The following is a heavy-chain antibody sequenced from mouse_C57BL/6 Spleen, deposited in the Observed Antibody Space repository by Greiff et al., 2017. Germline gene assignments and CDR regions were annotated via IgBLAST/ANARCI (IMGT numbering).Heavy chain of an antibody. Sequence: EVKVVESGGGLVKPGGSLKLSCAASGFTFSDYGMHWVRQAPEKGLEWVAYISSGSSTIDYADTVKGRFTISRDNTKNTLFMQMTSLRSEDTSSYYSASIYDASWYFDVWGTGTTVTVSS. CDR2: ISSGSSTI. J-gene: IGHJ1*03. V-gene: IGHV5-17*01. CDR3: ASIYDASWYFDV. D-gene: IGHD2-3*01. CDR1: GFTFSDYG.